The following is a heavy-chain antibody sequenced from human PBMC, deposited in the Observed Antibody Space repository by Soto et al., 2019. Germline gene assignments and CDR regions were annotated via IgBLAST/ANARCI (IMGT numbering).Heavy chain of an antibody. J-gene: IGHJ4*02. CDR2: IWYDGSNK. V-gene: IGHV3-33*01. D-gene: IGHD4-4*01. CDR3: ASDSSYLNTVTRYFDY. Sequence: QVQLVESGGGVVQPGRSLRLSCAASGFTFSSYGMHWVRQAPGKGLEWVAVIWYDGSNKYYADSVKGRFTISRDNSKNTLYLQMNSLRAEDTAVYYCASDSSYLNTVTRYFDYWGQGTLVTVSS. CDR1: GFTFSSYG.